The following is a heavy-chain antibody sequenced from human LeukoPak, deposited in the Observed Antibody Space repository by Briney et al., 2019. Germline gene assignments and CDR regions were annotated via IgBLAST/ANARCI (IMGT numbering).Heavy chain of an antibody. J-gene: IGHJ4*02. CDR3: AREGGLADVLKF. CDR1: GDSIRSTNYY. CDR2: VHYIGTT. Sequence: SETLSLTCTVSGDSIRSTNYYWAWIRQPPGKGLEWIGSVHYIGTTYYNPSLKSRITISVDTSKNQFSLKLNSVTAADTALYFCAREGGLADVLKFWGQGALVTVSS. V-gene: IGHV4-39*07. D-gene: IGHD3-9*01.